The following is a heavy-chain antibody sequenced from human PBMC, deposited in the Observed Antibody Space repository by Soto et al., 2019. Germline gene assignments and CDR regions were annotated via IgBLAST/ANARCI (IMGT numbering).Heavy chain of an antibody. Sequence: VQLVQSGAELKKPGSSVKVSCKASGGNFTNYGISWVRQAPGQGLEWMGGIIPLFGTTNYAQKFRGRVTVTADESTSTAYMELNSLRSEDTATYFCARARGTSWYNWFDPWGQGTLVTVSS. J-gene: IGHJ5*02. CDR2: IIPLFGTT. V-gene: IGHV1-69*01. D-gene: IGHD6-13*01. CDR1: GGNFTNYG. CDR3: ARARGTSWYNWFDP.